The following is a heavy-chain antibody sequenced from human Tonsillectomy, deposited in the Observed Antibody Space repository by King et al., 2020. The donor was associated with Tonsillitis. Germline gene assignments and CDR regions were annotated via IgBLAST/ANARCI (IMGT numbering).Heavy chain of an antibody. Sequence: TLKESGPVLVKPTETLTLTCTVSGFSLSNARMGVSWIRQPPGKALEWLAHIFSNDEKSYSTSLKSSLTISKDTSKSQVVLTMTNMDPVDTATYYCAWGGGGYDRWGQGTLVTVSS. CDR2: IFSNDEK. CDR1: GFSLSNARMG. D-gene: IGHD5-12*01. J-gene: IGHJ5*02. V-gene: IGHV2-26*04. CDR3: AWGGGGYDR.